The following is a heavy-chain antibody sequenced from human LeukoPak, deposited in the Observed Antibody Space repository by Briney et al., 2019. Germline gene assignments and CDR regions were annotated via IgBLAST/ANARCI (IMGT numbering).Heavy chain of an antibody. CDR1: GDASRSRSND. V-gene: IGHV4-39*01. CDR3: ARRSPRYWTSEICHSAY. J-gene: IGHJ4*02. CDR2: IYHSGST. D-gene: IGHD2-8*02. Sequence: SETLSPTRTVSGDASRSRSNDWGWIRQPPGKGLEWIGSIYHSGSTYYSPSLKSRVAISIDTSKNQFSLKLSSLTAADTAVYYCARRSPRYWTSEICHSAYWSQGTLVTVSS.